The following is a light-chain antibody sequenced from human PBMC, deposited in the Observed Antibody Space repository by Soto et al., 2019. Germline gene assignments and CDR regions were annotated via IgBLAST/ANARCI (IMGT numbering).Light chain of an antibody. Sequence: DIQMTQSPSTLSASVGDRVTITCRASRSISSWLAWYQQKPGKAPKLLIYDASSLESGVPSRFSGSGSGTEFTLTISSLQPDDFATYYCQQYNSYPETFGQGTKVDIK. V-gene: IGKV1-5*01. J-gene: IGKJ1*01. CDR1: RSISSW. CDR3: QQYNSYPET. CDR2: DAS.